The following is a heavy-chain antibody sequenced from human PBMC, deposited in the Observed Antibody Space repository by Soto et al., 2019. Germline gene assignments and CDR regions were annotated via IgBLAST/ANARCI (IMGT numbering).Heavy chain of an antibody. D-gene: IGHD3-10*01. J-gene: IGHJ4*02. CDR2: ISGTGGAA. Sequence: GGSLRLSCAASGFTFGHSAMSWVRQAPGKGLEWVAAISGTGGAAYYADSVRGRFAISRDNSRNTLFLQMNSLRVDDTAIYHCAKPEEVVRGFDFWGLGTLVTVSS. CDR3: AKPEEVVRGFDF. CDR1: GFTFGHSA. V-gene: IGHV3-23*01.